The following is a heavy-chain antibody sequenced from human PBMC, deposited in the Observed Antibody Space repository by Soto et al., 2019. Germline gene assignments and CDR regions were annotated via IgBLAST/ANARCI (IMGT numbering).Heavy chain of an antibody. CDR1: GYTFTSYC. CDR3: ARVGYSSGWYLENYYGMDV. Sequence: GASVKVSCKASGYTFTSYCISWVRQAPGQGLEWMGWISAYNGNTNYAQKLQGRVTMTTDTSTSTAYMELRSLRSDDTAVYYCARVGYSSGWYLENYYGMDVWGQGTTVTVSS. CDR2: ISAYNGNT. V-gene: IGHV1-18*01. D-gene: IGHD6-19*01. J-gene: IGHJ6*02.